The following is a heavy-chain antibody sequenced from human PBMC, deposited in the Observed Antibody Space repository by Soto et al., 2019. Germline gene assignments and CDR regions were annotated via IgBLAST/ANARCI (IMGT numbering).Heavy chain of an antibody. J-gene: IGHJ6*02. CDR2: IWYDGSNK. V-gene: IGHV3-33*01. CDR1: GFTFSSYG. CDR3: ARERSYGYPPPYYYGMDV. Sequence: GGSLRLSCAASGFTFSSYGMHWVRQAPGKGLEWVAVIWYDGSNKYYADSVKGRFTISRDNSKNTLYLQMNSLRAEDTAVYYCARERSYGYPPPYYYGMDVWGQGTTVTVSS. D-gene: IGHD5-18*01.